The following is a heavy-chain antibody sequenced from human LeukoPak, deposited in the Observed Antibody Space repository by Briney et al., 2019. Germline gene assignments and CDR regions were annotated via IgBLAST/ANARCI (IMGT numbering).Heavy chain of an antibody. CDR1: GYTFTVYY. V-gene: IGHV1-2*06. J-gene: IGHJ4*02. Sequence: ASVKVSCKASGYTFTVYYMHWVRQAPGQGLEWMGRINPNSGGTNYAQKFQGRVTMTRDTSISTAYMELSRLRSDDTAVYYCARDRGLGYGDYVDYWGQGTLVTVSS. CDR2: INPNSGGT. D-gene: IGHD4-17*01. CDR3: ARDRGLGYGDYVDY.